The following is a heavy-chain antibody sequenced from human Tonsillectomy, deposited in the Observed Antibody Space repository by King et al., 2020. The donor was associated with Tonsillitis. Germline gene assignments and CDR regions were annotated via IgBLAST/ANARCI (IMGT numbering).Heavy chain of an antibody. D-gene: IGHD4-23*01. J-gene: IGHJ4*02. CDR1: GGSISSGNYY. CDR2: IYYSGST. Sequence: QLQESGPGLVKPSQTLSLTCTVSGGSISSGNYYWSWIRQHPGKGLEWIGYIYYSGSTYYNPSLKSRVTISVDTSKNLFSLKLSSVTAADTAVYYCARDGLSGNPFDYWGQGTLVTVSS. V-gene: IGHV4-31*03. CDR3: ARDGLSGNPFDY.